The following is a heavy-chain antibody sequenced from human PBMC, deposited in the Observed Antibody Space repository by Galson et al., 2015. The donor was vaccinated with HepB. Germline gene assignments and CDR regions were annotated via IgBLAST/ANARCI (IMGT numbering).Heavy chain of an antibody. CDR2: IWYDGSNH. CDR1: GFTFGGYG. D-gene: IGHD4-17*01. CDR3: AREGRITVTIFDY. V-gene: IGHV3-33*01. Sequence: SLRLSCAASGFTFGGYGLHWVRQAPGKGLEWVGVIWYDGSNHHYADSVKGRFTISRDNSKNILYLQMNSLRAEDTAVYYCAREGRITVTIFDYWGQGSLVTVSS. J-gene: IGHJ4*02.